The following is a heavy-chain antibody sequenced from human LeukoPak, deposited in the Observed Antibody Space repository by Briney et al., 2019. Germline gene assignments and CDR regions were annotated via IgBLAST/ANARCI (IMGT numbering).Heavy chain of an antibody. CDR1: GGSISSSSYY. CDR3: ARVPGSSWLLGHYYYMDV. Sequence: PSETLSLTCTVSGGSISSSSYYWGWIRQPPGKGLEWIGSIYYSGSTYYNPSLKSRVTISVDTSKNQFSLKLSSVTAADTAVYYCARVPGSSWLLGHYYYMDVWGKGTTVTVSS. J-gene: IGHJ6*03. CDR2: IYYSGST. D-gene: IGHD6-13*01. V-gene: IGHV4-39*07.